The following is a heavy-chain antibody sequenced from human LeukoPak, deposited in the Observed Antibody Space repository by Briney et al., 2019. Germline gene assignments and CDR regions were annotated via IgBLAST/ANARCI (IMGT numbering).Heavy chain of an antibody. V-gene: IGHV3-74*03. D-gene: IGHD6-6*01. CDR1: GFTFSSTW. CDR2: ITSDGSST. Sequence: GGSLRLSCAASGFTFSSTWMHWVRQVPGKELVWVARITSDGSSTTYAESVKGRFTISRDNAKNTLYLEMNSLRAEDTAVYYCANSYSSSVSDFDYWGQGTLVTVSS. J-gene: IGHJ4*02. CDR3: ANSYSSSVSDFDY.